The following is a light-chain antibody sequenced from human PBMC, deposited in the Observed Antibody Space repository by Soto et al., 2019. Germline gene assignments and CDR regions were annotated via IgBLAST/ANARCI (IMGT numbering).Light chain of an antibody. Sequence: EIVLTQSPGTLSLSPGERATLSCRASQRVSSSYLAWYQQKPGQAPRLLIYGASSRATGIPDRFSGSGSGTDFTLTISRLEPEDCALYYCQQYGSSPPITFGQGTRLEIK. V-gene: IGKV3-20*01. CDR3: QQYGSSPPIT. CDR1: QRVSSSY. CDR2: GAS. J-gene: IGKJ5*01.